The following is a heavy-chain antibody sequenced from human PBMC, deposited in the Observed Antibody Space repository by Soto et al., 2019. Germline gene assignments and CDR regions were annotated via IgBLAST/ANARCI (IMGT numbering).Heavy chain of an antibody. J-gene: IGHJ4*02. CDR2: ISGSGGST. CDR3: AKDYLPGYQEVGEVYFDY. CDR1: GFTFSSYA. V-gene: IGHV3-23*01. D-gene: IGHD2-21*01. Sequence: GGSLRLSCAASGFTFSSYAMSWVRQAPGKGLEWVSAISGSGGSTYYADSVKGRFTISRDNSKNTLYLQMNSLRAEDTAVYYCAKDYLPGYQEVGEVYFDYWGQGTLVTVSS.